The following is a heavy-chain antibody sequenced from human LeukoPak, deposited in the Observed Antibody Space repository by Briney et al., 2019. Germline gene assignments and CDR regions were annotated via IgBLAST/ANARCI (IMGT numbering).Heavy chain of an antibody. D-gene: IGHD6-13*01. Sequence: ASVKVSCKASGYTFTSYGINWVRQATGQGLEWMGWMNPNSGNTGYAQKFQGRVTITRNTSISTAYMELSSLRSEDTAVYYCARGWGIAAAGYDAFDIWGQGTMVTVSS. V-gene: IGHV1-8*03. CDR1: GYTFTSYG. CDR2: MNPNSGNT. J-gene: IGHJ3*02. CDR3: ARGWGIAAAGYDAFDI.